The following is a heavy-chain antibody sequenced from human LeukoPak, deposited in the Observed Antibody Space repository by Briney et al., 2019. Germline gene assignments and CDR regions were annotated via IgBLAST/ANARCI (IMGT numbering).Heavy chain of an antibody. V-gene: IGHV4-38-2*02. CDR1: GYSISSGYY. CDR2: IYHSGST. D-gene: IGHD2-15*01. J-gene: IGHJ4*02. Sequence: SETLSLTCTVSGYSISSGYYWRWIRQPPGKGLEWIGSIYHSGSTYYNPSLKSRVTISVDTSRNQFSLKLSSVTAADTAVYYCARRGYCSGGSCPDYWGQGTLVTVSS. CDR3: ARRGYCSGGSCPDY.